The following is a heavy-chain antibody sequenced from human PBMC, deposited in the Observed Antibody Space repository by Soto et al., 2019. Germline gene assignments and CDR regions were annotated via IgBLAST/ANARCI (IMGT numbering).Heavy chain of an antibody. CDR1: GFRLSLFW. J-gene: IGHJ4*02. Sequence: GGSLRLSCAASGFRLSLFWMSWVRQTPGKGLEWVANINEDGSEKFFADSVKGRFTISRDNAKNSLSLQMNSLTADDTAVYYCARTGWPQSSYYFDYWGQGTLVTVS. D-gene: IGHD3-16*01. CDR2: INEDGSEK. V-gene: IGHV3-7*03. CDR3: ARTGWPQSSYYFDY.